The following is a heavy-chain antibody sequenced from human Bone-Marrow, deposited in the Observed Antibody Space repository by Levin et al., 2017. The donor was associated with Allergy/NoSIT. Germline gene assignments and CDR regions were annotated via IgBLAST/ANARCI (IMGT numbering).Heavy chain of an antibody. D-gene: IGHD2-2*01. CDR1: GGTFSSYA. Sequence: SVKVSCKASGGTFSSYAISWVRQAPGQGLEWMGRIIPILGIANYAQKFQGRVTITADKSTSTAYMELSSLRSEDTAVYYCAREGHYCSSTSCSSGVYWGQGTLVTVSS. CDR3: AREGHYCSSTSCSSGVY. CDR2: IIPILGIA. J-gene: IGHJ4*02. V-gene: IGHV1-69*04.